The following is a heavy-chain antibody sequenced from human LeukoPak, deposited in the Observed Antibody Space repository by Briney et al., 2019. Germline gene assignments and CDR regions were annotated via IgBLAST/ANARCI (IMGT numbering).Heavy chain of an antibody. J-gene: IGHJ3*02. Sequence: SETLSLTCTVSGGSIFIGSYYWGWIRQPPGKGLEWIGSVDYSGSTYHSPSLKSRVTVSVDTSKNQFSLKLSSVTAADTAVYYCARHRGGWDAFDIWGQGTVVPVSS. CDR3: ARHRGGWDAFDI. V-gene: IGHV4-39*01. CDR1: GGSIFIGSYY. CDR2: VDYSGST.